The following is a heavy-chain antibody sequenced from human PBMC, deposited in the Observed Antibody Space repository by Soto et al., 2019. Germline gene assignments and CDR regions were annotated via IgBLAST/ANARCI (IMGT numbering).Heavy chain of an antibody. Sequence: GGSLRLSCAASGFTFSSYAMSWVRQAPGKGLEWVSFIGGSGGNTYYADSVKGRFAISRDNSKNTLFLQMNSLRADDTAIYYCAQDALTGYTYAYTYWGQGTLVTVS. CDR2: IGGSGGNT. J-gene: IGHJ4*02. CDR3: AQDALTGYTYAYTY. V-gene: IGHV3-23*01. D-gene: IGHD5-18*01. CDR1: GFTFSSYA.